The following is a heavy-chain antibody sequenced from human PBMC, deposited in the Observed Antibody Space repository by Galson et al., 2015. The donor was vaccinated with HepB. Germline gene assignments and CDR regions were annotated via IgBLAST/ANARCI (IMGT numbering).Heavy chain of an antibody. V-gene: IGHV4-59*01. CDR3: ARVRTYYYDSSGYSYYYYYYMDV. CDR1: GGSISSYY. J-gene: IGHJ6*03. CDR2: IYYSGST. Sequence: LSLTCTVSGGSISSYYWSWIRQPPGKGLEWIGYIYYSGSTNYNPSLKSRVTISVDTSKNQFSLKLSSVTAADTAVYYCARVRTYYYDSSGYSYYYYYYMDVWGKGTTVTVSS. D-gene: IGHD3-22*01.